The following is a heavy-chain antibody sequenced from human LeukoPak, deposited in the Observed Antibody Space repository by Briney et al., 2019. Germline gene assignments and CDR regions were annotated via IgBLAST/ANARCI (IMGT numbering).Heavy chain of an antibody. J-gene: IGHJ4*02. CDR1: GGSISSGSYY. CDR3: AREPHYYDSSSYVLYFDY. D-gene: IGHD3-22*01. Sequence: PSQTLSLTCTVSGGSISSGSYYWSWIRQPAGKGLEWIGRIYTSGSTNYNPSLKSRVTISVDTSKNQFSLKLSSVTAADTAVYYCAREPHYYDSSSYVLYFDYWGQGTLVTVSS. CDR2: IYTSGST. V-gene: IGHV4-61*02.